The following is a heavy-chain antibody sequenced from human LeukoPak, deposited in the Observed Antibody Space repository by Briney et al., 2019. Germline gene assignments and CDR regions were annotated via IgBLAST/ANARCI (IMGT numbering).Heavy chain of an antibody. D-gene: IGHD2-2*01. CDR1: GGTFSSYD. CDR2: IIPIFGTA. CDR3: ARTDCSSTSCYHYNNWFDP. J-gene: IGHJ5*02. V-gene: IGHV1-69*13. Sequence: SVKVSCKASGGTFSSYDISWVRQAPGQGLEWMGGIIPIFGTASYAQKFQGRVTITADESTSTAYMELSSLRSEDTAVYYCARTDCSSTSCYHYNNWFDPWGQGTLVTVSS.